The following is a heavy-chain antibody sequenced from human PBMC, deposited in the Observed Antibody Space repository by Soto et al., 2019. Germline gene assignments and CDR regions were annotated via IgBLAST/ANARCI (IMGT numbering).Heavy chain of an antibody. CDR3: ARGYCSGGSCWDPSFDY. CDR1: VFTFSSYW. V-gene: IGHV3-74*01. J-gene: IGHJ4*02. D-gene: IGHD2-15*01. CDR2: INSDGSST. Sequence: WRSLRLSCSASVFTFSSYWMHWCRQAPGKGLVWVSRINSDGSSTNYADSVKGRFTISRDNAKNTLFLQMNSLRAEDTALYYCARGYCSGGSCWDPSFDYWGQGTLVTVSS.